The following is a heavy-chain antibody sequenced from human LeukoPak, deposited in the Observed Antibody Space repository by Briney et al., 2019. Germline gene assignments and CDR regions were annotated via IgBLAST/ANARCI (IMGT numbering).Heavy chain of an antibody. CDR2: IYYSGST. D-gene: IGHD1-1*01. CDR1: GGSISSYY. Sequence: PSETLSLTCTVSGGSISSYYWSWIRQPPGKGLEWIGYIYYSGSTNYNPSLKSRVTISVDTSKNQFSLKLSSVTAADTAVYYCARAAPSEFELERRYYFDYWGQGTLVTVSS. CDR3: ARAAPSEFELERRYYFDY. V-gene: IGHV4-59*01. J-gene: IGHJ4*02.